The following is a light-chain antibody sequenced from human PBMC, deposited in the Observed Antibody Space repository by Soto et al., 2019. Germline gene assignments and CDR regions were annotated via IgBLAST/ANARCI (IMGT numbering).Light chain of an antibody. CDR1: QGISSY. J-gene: IGKJ1*01. Sequence: IQLTQSPSSLSASVGDRVTITCRASQGISSYLAWYQQKPGKAPKLLIYAASTLQSGVPSRFSGSGSGTDFTLTISSLQPEDFATYYCQQTYRPPPTFGQGTKV. CDR2: AAS. CDR3: QQTYRPPPT. V-gene: IGKV1-9*01.